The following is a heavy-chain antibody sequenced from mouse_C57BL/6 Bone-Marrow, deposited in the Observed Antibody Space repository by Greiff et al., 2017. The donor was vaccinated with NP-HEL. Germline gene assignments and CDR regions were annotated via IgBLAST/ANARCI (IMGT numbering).Heavy chain of an antibody. V-gene: IGHV5-6*01. CDR1: GFTFSSYG. CDR2: ISSGGSYT. J-gene: IGHJ3*01. D-gene: IGHD2-4*01. CDR3: ASPYDYDVAWFAY. Sequence: EVKVVESGGDLVKPGGSLKLSCAASGFTFSSYGMSWVRQTPDKRLEWVATISSGGSYTYYPDSVKGRFTFTRDNAKNTLYLQMSSLTSEDTAMYYCASPYDYDVAWFAYWGQGTLVTVSA.